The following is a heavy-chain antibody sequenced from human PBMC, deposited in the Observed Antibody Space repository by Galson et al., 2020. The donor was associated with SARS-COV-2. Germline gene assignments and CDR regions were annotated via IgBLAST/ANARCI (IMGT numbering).Heavy chain of an antibody. J-gene: IGHJ6*02. V-gene: IGHV3-23*01. CDR1: GFTFSSYA. D-gene: IGHD5-12*01. Sequence: GGSLRLSCAAAGFTFSSYAMSWVRQAPGKGLEWVSAISGSGGSTYYADSVKVRFTISKDNSKNTLYLQMNSLRAEDTAVYYCAKCLVSGYSGYDYPYYYYGMDVWGQGTTVTVSS. CDR2: ISGSGGST. CDR3: AKCLVSGYSGYDYPYYYYGMDV.